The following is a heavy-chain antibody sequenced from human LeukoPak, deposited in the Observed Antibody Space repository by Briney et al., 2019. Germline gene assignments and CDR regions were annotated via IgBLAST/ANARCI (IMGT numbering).Heavy chain of an antibody. V-gene: IGHV1-2*02. CDR1: GYTFTGYY. Sequence: ASVKVSCKASGYTFTGYYMHWVRQAPGQGLEWMGWINPNSGGTNYAQKFQGRVTMTRDTSISTAYMELSRLRSVDTAVYYCARAVYSSSWLEEWGQGTLVTVSS. CDR3: ARAVYSSSWLEE. J-gene: IGHJ4*02. D-gene: IGHD6-13*01. CDR2: INPNSGGT.